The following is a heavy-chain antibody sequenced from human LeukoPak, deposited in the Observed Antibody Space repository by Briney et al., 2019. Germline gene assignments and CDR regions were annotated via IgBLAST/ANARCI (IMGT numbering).Heavy chain of an antibody. D-gene: IGHD2-2*01. CDR2: INPSGGDT. Sequence: ASVKVSCKPSGYTFTSYYMHWVRQAPGQGLEWMGIINPSGGDTSYAQKFQGRVTTTRDPSTSTVYMEVVSLIPEDTAVYYCARGCRVVPVVHNLGMTPYYNGMDVWGQGTTVTVS. CDR1: GYTFTSYY. J-gene: IGHJ6*02. V-gene: IGHV1-46*01. CDR3: ARGCRVVPVVHNLGMTPYYNGMDV.